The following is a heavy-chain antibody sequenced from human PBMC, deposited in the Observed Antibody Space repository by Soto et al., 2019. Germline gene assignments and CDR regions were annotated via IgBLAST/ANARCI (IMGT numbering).Heavy chain of an antibody. CDR2: IHHSGDT. CDR1: SGSMRFFS. CDR3: ARAHCSNGICYAFDI. V-gene: IGHV4-59*01. D-gene: IGHD2-8*01. Sequence: SVPLSLTCAVSSGSMRFFSCSPTRPPTGKGLEWIGYIHHSGDTDYNPSLKSRVTISVDRPQNQLSLKLTSVTTADTAVYYCARAHCSNGICYAFDIWGPGTKVTVSS. J-gene: IGHJ3*02.